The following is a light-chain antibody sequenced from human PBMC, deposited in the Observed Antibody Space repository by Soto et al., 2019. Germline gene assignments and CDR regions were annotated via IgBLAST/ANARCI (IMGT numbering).Light chain of an antibody. CDR3: QQYHNWPPQYT. J-gene: IGKJ2*01. V-gene: IGKV3-15*01. CDR1: QTISSN. CDR2: GAS. Sequence: EIAMPQSPATLSVSPGERATLSCRASQTISSNLAWYQQKPGQAPRLLIHGASTRSTGVPARFSGSGSGTEFTLTISSLQSEDLAVYYCQQYHNWPPQYTFGQGTKLQIK.